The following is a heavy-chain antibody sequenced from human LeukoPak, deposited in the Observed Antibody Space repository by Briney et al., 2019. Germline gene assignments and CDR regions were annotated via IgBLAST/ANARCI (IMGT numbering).Heavy chain of an antibody. CDR2: TYYRSKWYN. Sequence: QTLSLTCAISGDSVSSNSAAWNWIRQSPSRGLEWLGRTYYRSKWYNDYGLSVKSRITINPDTSKNQFSLQLNSVTPEDTAVYYCARDKGSGWNLNFDYWGQGTLVTVSS. J-gene: IGHJ4*02. CDR1: GDSVSSNSAA. CDR3: ARDKGSGWNLNFDY. D-gene: IGHD6-19*01. V-gene: IGHV6-1*01.